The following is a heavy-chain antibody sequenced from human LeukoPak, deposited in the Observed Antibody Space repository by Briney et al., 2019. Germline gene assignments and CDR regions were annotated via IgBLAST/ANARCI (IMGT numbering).Heavy chain of an antibody. Sequence: PGGSLRPSCAASGFTFDDYGMSWVRQAPGKGLEWVSGINWNGGSTGYADSVKGRFTISRDNAKNSLYLQMNSLRAEDTALYYCARAQGAHYYYYYMDVWGKGTTVTVSS. CDR3: ARAQGAHYYYYYMDV. CDR2: INWNGGST. CDR1: GFTFDDYG. V-gene: IGHV3-20*04. J-gene: IGHJ6*03. D-gene: IGHD1-26*01.